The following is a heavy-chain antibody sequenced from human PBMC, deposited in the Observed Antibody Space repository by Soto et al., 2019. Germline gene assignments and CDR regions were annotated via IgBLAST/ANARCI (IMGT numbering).Heavy chain of an antibody. J-gene: IGHJ4*02. D-gene: IGHD3-22*01. CDR1: GFTFSSYA. CDR3: DKAKRPWLSKYYFDY. CDR2: ISGSGGST. V-gene: IGHV3-23*01. Sequence: GGSLRLSCAASGFTFSSYAMSWVRQAPGKGLEWVSAISGSGGSTYYADSVKGRFTISRDNSKNTRYLQMNSLRAEDTAVYYCDKAKRPWLSKYYFDYWGQGTLVTVSS.